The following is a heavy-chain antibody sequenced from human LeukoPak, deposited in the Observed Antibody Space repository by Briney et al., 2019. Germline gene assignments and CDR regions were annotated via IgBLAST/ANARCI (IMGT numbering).Heavy chain of an antibody. CDR3: ARDKSMSFSVGWYGWFDP. V-gene: IGHV4-38-2*02. D-gene: IGHD6-19*01. CDR2: IYHDGST. Sequence: SETLSLTCSVSGISISSGYYYAWIRQTPGKGLEWIGNIYHDGSTFYNPSLERRVTISVDVSRNQFSLKLTSLTAADTAVYYCARDKSMSFSVGWYGWFDPWGQGTPVTVSS. J-gene: IGHJ5*02. CDR1: GISISSGYY.